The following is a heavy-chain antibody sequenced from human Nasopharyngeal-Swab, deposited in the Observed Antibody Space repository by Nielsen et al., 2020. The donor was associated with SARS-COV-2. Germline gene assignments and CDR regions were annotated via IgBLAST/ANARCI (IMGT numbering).Heavy chain of an antibody. V-gene: IGHV1-69*13. CDR2: IIPIFGTA. CDR1: GGTFSSYA. J-gene: IGHJ6*02. CDR3: ARREYSSSWYGGDYYYGMDV. D-gene: IGHD6-13*01. Sequence: SVKVSCKASGGTFSSYAIIWVRQAPGQGLEWMGGIIPIFGTANYAQKFQGRVTITADESTSTAYMELSSLRSEDTAVYYCARREYSSSWYGGDYYYGMDVWGQGTTVTVSS.